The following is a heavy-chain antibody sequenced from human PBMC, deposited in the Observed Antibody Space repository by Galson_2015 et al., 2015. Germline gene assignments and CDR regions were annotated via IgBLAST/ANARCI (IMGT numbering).Heavy chain of an antibody. CDR1: GYTFSDYG. V-gene: IGHV1-3*04. J-gene: IGHJ4*02. CDR3: ARAPRYCSSGDNCYYLDY. CDR2: INTGNGNT. D-gene: IGHD2-15*01. Sequence: SVKVSCKASGYTFSDYGMHWLRQAPGQRLEWMGWINTGNGNTKYSQKFQGRVTITGDTSASTAYMELSSLRYEDTAVYYCARAPRYCSSGDNCYYLDYWGQGTLVTVSS.